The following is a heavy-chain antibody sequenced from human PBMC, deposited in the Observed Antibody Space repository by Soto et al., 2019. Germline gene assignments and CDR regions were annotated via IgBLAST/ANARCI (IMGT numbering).Heavy chain of an antibody. V-gene: IGHV4-4*02. CDR3: ARRVGYCSSTSCYRYYYYGMDV. Sequence: KTSETLSLTCAVSGGSISSSNWWSWVRQPPGKGLEWIGEIYHSGSTNYNPSLKSRVTISVDKSKNQFSLKLSSVTAADTAVYYCARRVGYCSSTSCYRYYYYGMDVWGQGTTVTVSS. CDR2: IYHSGST. J-gene: IGHJ6*02. CDR1: GGSISSSNW. D-gene: IGHD2-2*02.